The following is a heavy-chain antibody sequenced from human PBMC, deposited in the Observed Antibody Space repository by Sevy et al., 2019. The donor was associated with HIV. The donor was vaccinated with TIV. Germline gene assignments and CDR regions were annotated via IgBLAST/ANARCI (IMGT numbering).Heavy chain of an antibody. Sequence: GGSLRLSCAASGFTFSNAWMSWVRQAPGKGLEWVGRIKSKTDGGTTDYAAPVKGRFTISRDDSKTTLYLQMNSLKTEDTAVYYCTTEGLWLVYYYYYGMDVWGQGTTVTVSS. V-gene: IGHV3-15*01. D-gene: IGHD5-18*01. CDR3: TTEGLWLVYYYYYGMDV. CDR2: IKSKTDGGTT. J-gene: IGHJ6*02. CDR1: GFTFSNAW.